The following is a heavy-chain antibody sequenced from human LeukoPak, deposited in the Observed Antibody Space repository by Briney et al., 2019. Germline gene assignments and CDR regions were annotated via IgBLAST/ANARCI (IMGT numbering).Heavy chain of an antibody. V-gene: IGHV1-18*01. CDR2: ISTYNGHT. J-gene: IGHJ6*03. Sequence: ASVKVSCKASGYTFIDYGVSWVRQAPGQGLEWMGWISTYNGHTYYAQKLQGRVTMTTDTSTSPAYMELRRLRSDDTAVYYCARDSTTVFYYYYYMDVWGKGTTVTVCS. CDR3: ARDSTTVFYYYYYMDV. D-gene: IGHD1-1*01. CDR1: GYTFIDYG.